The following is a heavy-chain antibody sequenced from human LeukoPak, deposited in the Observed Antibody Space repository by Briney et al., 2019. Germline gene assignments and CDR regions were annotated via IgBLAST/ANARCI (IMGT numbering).Heavy chain of an antibody. D-gene: IGHD6-13*01. J-gene: IGHJ4*02. CDR1: GFSLSTSGVG. V-gene: IGHV2-5*02. CDR2: IYWDDDK. CDR3: AHRGYSSSWYGSFFDY. Sequence: SGPTLVKPTQTLTLTCTFSGFSLSTSGVGVGWIRQPPGKAPEWLALIYWDDDKRYSPSLKSRLTITKDTSKNQVVLTMTNMDPVDTATYYCAHRGYSSSWYGSFFDYWGQGTLVTVSS.